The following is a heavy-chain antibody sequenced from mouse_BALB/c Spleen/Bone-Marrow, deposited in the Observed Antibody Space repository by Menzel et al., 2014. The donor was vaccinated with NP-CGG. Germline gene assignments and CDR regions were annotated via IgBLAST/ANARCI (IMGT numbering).Heavy chain of an antibody. CDR3: ARNSMAY. CDR1: GFNIKDTY. V-gene: IGHV14-3*02. CDR2: IDPANYNT. J-gene: IGHJ3*01. Sequence: VQLKESGAELVKPGPSVKLSCTASGFNIKDTYMHWVKQRPEQGLEGIGRIDPANYNTKYDQKFQGKATITADTSSNTAYLQLSSLTSEDTAVYYCARNSMAYWGQGTLVTVSA.